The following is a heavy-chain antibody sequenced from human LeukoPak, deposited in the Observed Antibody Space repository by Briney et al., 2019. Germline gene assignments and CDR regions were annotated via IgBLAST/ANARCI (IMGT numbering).Heavy chain of an antibody. CDR2: ISGSGGST. V-gene: IGHV3-23*01. D-gene: IGHD3-22*01. CDR3: AKSGPAHYYDSSGYYDY. Sequence: GGSLRLSCAASGFTFSSYAMSWVRQAPGKGLEWVSAISGSGGSTSYADSVKGRFTISRDNSKNTLYLQMNSLRAEDTAVYYCAKSGPAHYYDSSGYYDYWGQGTLVTVSS. J-gene: IGHJ4*02. CDR1: GFTFSSYA.